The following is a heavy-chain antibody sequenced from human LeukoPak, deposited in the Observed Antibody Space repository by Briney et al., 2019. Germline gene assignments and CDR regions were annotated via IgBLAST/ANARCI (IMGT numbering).Heavy chain of an antibody. Sequence: PSETLSLTCAVYGGSFSGYYWSWIRQPPGKGLEWIASIYYSGSTYYNPSLKSRVTISVDTSKNQFSVKLTSVTAADTAMYYCAGLPGWLDPWGQGTLVTVSS. V-gene: IGHV4-34*01. CDR1: GGSFSGYY. CDR2: IYYSGST. CDR3: AGLPGWLDP. J-gene: IGHJ5*02.